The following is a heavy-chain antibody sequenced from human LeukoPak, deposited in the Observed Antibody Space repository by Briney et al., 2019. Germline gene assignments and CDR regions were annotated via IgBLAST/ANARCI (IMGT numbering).Heavy chain of an antibody. CDR2: INLNSGGT. CDR1: GYTFTGYY. Sequence: ASVKVSCKASGYTFTGYYMHWVRQAPGQGLEWMGWINLNSGGTNYAQKFQGRVTMTRDTSISTAYMELSRLRSDDTAVYYCARDQPTPMTTVTTNWFDPWGQGTLVTVSS. CDR3: ARDQPTPMTTVTTNWFDP. D-gene: IGHD4-17*01. J-gene: IGHJ5*02. V-gene: IGHV1-2*02.